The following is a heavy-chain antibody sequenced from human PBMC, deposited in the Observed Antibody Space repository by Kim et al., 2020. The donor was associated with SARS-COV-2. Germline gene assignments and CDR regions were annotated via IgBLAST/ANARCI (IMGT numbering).Heavy chain of an antibody. J-gene: IGHJ5*02. CDR3: ARGGGVRGVITLNWFDP. CDR1: GGSFSGYY. D-gene: IGHD3-10*01. CDR2: INHSGST. Sequence: SETLSLTCAVYGGSFSGYYWSWIRQPPGKGLEWIGEINHSGSTNYNPSLKSRVTISVDTSKNQFSLKLSSVTAADTAVYYCARGGGVRGVITLNWFDPWGQGTLVTVSS. V-gene: IGHV4-34*01.